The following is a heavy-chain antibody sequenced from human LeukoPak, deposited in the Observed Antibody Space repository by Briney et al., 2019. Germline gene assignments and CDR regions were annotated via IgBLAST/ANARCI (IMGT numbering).Heavy chain of an antibody. Sequence: SQTLSLTCTVSGGSINSPDHYWGWIRQPPGKGLEWAGYIFSTGSTYYNPSLQSRITISLDKPTNQFFLKLASVTAADTAVYFCARDRGGWLRPYFDSWGQGTLVTVSS. CDR3: ARDRGGWLRPYFDS. CDR1: GGSINSPDHY. CDR2: IFSTGST. J-gene: IGHJ4*01. V-gene: IGHV4-30-4*08. D-gene: IGHD5-12*01.